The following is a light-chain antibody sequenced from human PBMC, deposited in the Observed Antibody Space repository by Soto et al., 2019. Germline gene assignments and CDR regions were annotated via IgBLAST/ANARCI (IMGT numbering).Light chain of an antibody. J-gene: IGKJ2*01. CDR3: QQYGSAPQYT. V-gene: IGKV3-20*01. CDR2: GAS. Sequence: EIALTQSPGTLSLSPGERATLSCRASQSVSSSYLAWYQQKPGQAPRLLIYGASSRATGIPDRFSGSGYGTDVTLTISRLEPEDVAVYYCQQYGSAPQYTFGQGTKVEIK. CDR1: QSVSSSY.